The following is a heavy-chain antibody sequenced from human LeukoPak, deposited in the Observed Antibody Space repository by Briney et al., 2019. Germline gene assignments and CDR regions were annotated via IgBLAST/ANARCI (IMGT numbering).Heavy chain of an antibody. CDR3: ARERYSYGYFRVPKFDY. J-gene: IGHJ4*02. V-gene: IGHV4-34*01. CDR1: GGSFSGYY. Sequence: SETLSLTCAVYGGSFSGYYWSWIRQPPGKGLEWIGEINHSGSTNYNPSLKSRVTISVDTSKNQFSLKLSSVTAADTAVYYRARERYSYGYFRVPKFDYWGQGTLVTVSS. D-gene: IGHD5-18*01. CDR2: INHSGST.